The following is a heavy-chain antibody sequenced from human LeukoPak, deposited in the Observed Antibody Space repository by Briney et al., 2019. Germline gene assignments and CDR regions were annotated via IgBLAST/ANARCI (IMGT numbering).Heavy chain of an antibody. Sequence: SETLSLTCIVSGVSVRNYYWSWIRQPPGKGLEWIGYIYYSGSTYYNPSLKSRVTISVDTSKNQFSLKLSSVTAADTAVYYCARMVGYYDSSGLFDYWGQGTLVTVSS. J-gene: IGHJ4*02. D-gene: IGHD3-22*01. CDR2: IYYSGST. V-gene: IGHV4-59*06. CDR1: GVSVRNYY. CDR3: ARMVGYYDSSGLFDY.